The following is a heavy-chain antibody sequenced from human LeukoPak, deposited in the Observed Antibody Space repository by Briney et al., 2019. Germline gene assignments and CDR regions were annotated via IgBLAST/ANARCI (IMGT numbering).Heavy chain of an antibody. CDR1: GFTLSSHW. CDR3: AKDKSPGILWFGELRRYYYGMDV. J-gene: IGHJ6*02. CDR2: IKQDGSET. Sequence: PGGSLRLSCAASGFTLSSHWMGWVRQAPGKGLEWVANIKQDGSETYYADSVKGRFTISRDNAKNSLYLQMNSLRAEDTALYYCAKDKSPGILWFGELRRYYYGMDVWGQGTTVTVSS. D-gene: IGHD3-10*01. V-gene: IGHV3-7*03.